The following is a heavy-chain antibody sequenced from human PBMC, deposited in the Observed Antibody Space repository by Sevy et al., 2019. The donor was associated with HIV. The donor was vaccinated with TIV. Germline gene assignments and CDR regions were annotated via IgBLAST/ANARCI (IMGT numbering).Heavy chain of an antibody. V-gene: IGHV4-4*02. Sequence: SESLSLTCAVSGGSISSSNWWSWVRQPPGKGLEWIGEIYHSGSTNYNPSLKSRVTISVDKSKNQFSLKLSSVTAADTAVYYCARRERLLATYDAFDIWGHGTMVTVSS. CDR3: ARRERLLATYDAFDI. CDR2: IYHSGST. CDR1: GGSISSSNW. D-gene: IGHD4-17*01. J-gene: IGHJ3*02.